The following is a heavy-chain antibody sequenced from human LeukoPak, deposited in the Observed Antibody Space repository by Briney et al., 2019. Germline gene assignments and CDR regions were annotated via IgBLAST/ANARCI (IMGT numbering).Heavy chain of an antibody. CDR3: ASLLYSSSWYYYGMDV. Sequence: SETLSLTCVVYGGSFSGYYWSWIRQPPGKGLEWIGEINHSGSTNYNPSLKSRVTISVDTSKNQFSLKLSSVTAADTAVYYCASLLYSSSWYYYGMDVWGQGTTVTVSS. V-gene: IGHV4-34*01. J-gene: IGHJ6*02. CDR2: INHSGST. CDR1: GGSFSGYY. D-gene: IGHD6-13*01.